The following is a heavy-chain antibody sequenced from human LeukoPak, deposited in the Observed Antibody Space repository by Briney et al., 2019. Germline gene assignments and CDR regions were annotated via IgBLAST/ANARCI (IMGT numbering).Heavy chain of an antibody. Sequence: GSLRLSCVASGNYWMHWVRQAPGKGLVWVSHINSDGSWTSYADSVKGRFTVSRDSAKNSLYLQMNSLRPEDTALYYCVKDMNPGGADVWGQGTTVTVSS. V-gene: IGHV3-74*01. CDR2: INSDGSWT. CDR1: GNYW. CDR3: VKDMNPGGADV. D-gene: IGHD3-10*01. J-gene: IGHJ6*02.